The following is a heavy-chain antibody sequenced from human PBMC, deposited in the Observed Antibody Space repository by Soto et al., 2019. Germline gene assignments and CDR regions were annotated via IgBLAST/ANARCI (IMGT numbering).Heavy chain of an antibody. Sequence: GGSLRLSCAASGFTFSSYAMSWVRQAPGKGLEWVSAISGSGGSTYYADSVKGRFTISRDNSKNTLYLQMNSLRAEDTAVYYCAKGNRWFGELLVFDYWGQGTLVTVSS. CDR3: AKGNRWFGELLVFDY. V-gene: IGHV3-23*01. CDR1: GFTFSSYA. J-gene: IGHJ4*02. D-gene: IGHD3-10*01. CDR2: ISGSGGST.